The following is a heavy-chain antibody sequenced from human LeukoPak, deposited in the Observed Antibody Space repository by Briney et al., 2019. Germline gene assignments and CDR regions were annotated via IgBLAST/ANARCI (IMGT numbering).Heavy chain of an antibody. CDR2: IFYSGST. Sequence: SETLSLTCTVSGGSISSSKYYWGWVRQPPGKGLEWIGNIFYSGSTYYSPSLKSRVTISVDTSKNQFSLKLSSVTAADTAVYYCARGGSSSGWKGKFDYWGQGTLVTVSS. V-gene: IGHV4-39*07. J-gene: IGHJ4*02. CDR1: GGSISSSKYY. CDR3: ARGGSSSGWKGKFDY. D-gene: IGHD6-19*01.